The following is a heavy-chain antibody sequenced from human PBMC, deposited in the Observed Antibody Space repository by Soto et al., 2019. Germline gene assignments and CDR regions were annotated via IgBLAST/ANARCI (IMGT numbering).Heavy chain of an antibody. CDR2: IIPIFGTA. Sequence: ASVKVSCKASGGTFSSYAISWVRQAPGQGLEWMGGIIPIFGTANYAQKFQGRVTITADESTSTAYMELSSLRSEDTAVYYCAGGDSSGWYGAFDIWGQGTMVTVS. J-gene: IGHJ3*02. V-gene: IGHV1-69*13. CDR3: AGGDSSGWYGAFDI. D-gene: IGHD6-19*01. CDR1: GGTFSSYA.